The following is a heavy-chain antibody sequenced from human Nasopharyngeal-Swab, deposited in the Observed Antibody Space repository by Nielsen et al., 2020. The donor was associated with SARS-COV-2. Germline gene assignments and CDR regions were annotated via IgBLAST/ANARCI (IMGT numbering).Heavy chain of an antibody. D-gene: IGHD6-19*01. CDR1: GYTFTSYA. Sequence: ASVNVSCKASGYTFTSYAMHWVRQAPGQRLEWMGWINAGNGNTKYSQKFQGRVTITRDTSASIAYMELSSLRSEDTAVYYCARDGGAVAGPDYWGQGTLVTVSS. J-gene: IGHJ4*02. CDR2: INAGNGNT. CDR3: ARDGGAVAGPDY. V-gene: IGHV1-3*01.